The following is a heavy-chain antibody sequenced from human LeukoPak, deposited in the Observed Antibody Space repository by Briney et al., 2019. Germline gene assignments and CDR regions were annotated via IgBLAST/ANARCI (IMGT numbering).Heavy chain of an antibody. V-gene: IGHV4-34*01. CDR1: GGSFSGYY. Sequence: SGTLSLTCAVYGGSFSGYYWSWIRQPPGKGLEWIGEINHSGSPNYNPSLKSRVTISVDTSKNQFSLKLSSVTAADTAVYYCARARRRFDPWGQGTLVTVSS. J-gene: IGHJ5*02. CDR3: ARARRRFDP. CDR2: INHSGSP.